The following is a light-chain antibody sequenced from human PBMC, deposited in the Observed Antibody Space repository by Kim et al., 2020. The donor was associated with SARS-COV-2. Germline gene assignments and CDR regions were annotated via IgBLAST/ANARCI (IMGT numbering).Light chain of an antibody. CDR3: QHRTNWPPGT. V-gene: IGKV3-11*01. CDR1: QSVSTY. CDR2: DAS. Sequence: SPGESATLSYRASQSVSTYLAWYQQRPGQAPRLLIYDASSRATGIPARFSGSGSGTDFTLTISSLEPEDFAVYYCQHRTNWPPGTFGGGTKVDIK. J-gene: IGKJ4*01.